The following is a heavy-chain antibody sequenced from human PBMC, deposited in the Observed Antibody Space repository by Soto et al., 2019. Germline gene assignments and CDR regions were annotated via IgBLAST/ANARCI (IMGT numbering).Heavy chain of an antibody. CDR1: GYTFSRYG. CDR3: AKNGQPPYYYYGMDV. V-gene: IGHV1-18*01. CDR2: ISGYNGDT. Sequence: ASVKVSCKTSGYTFSRYGISWVRQAPGQGLEWMGWISGYNGDTNYAQKVQGRVTMTIDTSTYTAYMELRSLTSDDTAKYYCAKNGQPPYYYYGMDVWGQ. J-gene: IGHJ6*02. D-gene: IGHD2-8*01.